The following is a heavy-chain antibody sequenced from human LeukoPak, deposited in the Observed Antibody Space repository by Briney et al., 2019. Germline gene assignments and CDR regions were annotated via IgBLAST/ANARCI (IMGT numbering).Heavy chain of an antibody. CDR1: GFTFSSYG. D-gene: IGHD6-19*01. V-gene: IGHV3-30*18. J-gene: IGHJ4*02. Sequence: PGGSLRLSCAASGFTFSSYGMHWVRQAPGKGLEWVAVISYDGSNKYYADSVKGRFTISRDNSKNTLYLQMNSLRVEDTAVYYCGKEVGKSSGWFNYFDYWGQGTLVTVSS. CDR3: GKEVGKSSGWFNYFDY. CDR2: ISYDGSNK.